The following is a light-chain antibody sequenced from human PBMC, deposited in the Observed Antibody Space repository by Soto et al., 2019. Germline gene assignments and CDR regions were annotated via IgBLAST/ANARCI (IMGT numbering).Light chain of an antibody. CDR3: QQYYSNPFT. CDR1: QSVLYSNNKNY. V-gene: IGKV4-1*01. J-gene: IGKJ4*01. CDR2: WAS. Sequence: DIVMTQSPDSLAVSLGERATINCKSSQSVLYSNNKNYFAWYQQKPGQPPKLLIYWASTRESGVPDRFSGSGSGTDFTLTISSLQAEDVAVYYCQQYYSNPFTFGGGTKVDIK.